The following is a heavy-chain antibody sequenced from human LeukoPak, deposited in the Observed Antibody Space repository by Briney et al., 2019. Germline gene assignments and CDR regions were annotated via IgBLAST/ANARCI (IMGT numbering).Heavy chain of an antibody. CDR3: VKATRPRRDRDY. CDR2: ISSNGGSI. V-gene: IGHV3-64D*06. CDR1: GFTFSSYA. J-gene: IGHJ4*02. D-gene: IGHD2-2*01. Sequence: GGSLRLSCSASGFTFSSYAMRWVRQASGKGLEYVSAISSNGGSIYYADSVKGRFTISRDNSKSTLYLQMSSLRAEDTAVYYCVKATRPRRDRDYWGQGTLVTVSS.